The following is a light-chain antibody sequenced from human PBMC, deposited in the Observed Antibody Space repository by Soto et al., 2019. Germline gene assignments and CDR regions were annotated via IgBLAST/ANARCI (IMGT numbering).Light chain of an antibody. CDR2: EAS. CDR3: PQYGSSLYT. V-gene: IGKV3-20*01. Sequence: EVVLTQSPGTLSLSPGERATLSCRASQSVSSSYLAWYQQKPGQAPRLLIYEASSRATGIPDRFSGSGSGADFTLTISRLEPEDFAVYYCPQYGSSLYTFGQGTNLEIK. CDR1: QSVSSSY. J-gene: IGKJ2*01.